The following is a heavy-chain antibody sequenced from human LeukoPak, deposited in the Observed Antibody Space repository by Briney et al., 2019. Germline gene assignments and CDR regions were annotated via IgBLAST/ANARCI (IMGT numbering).Heavy chain of an antibody. CDR3: ATNSGFDY. CDR2: INHNGNVN. CDR1: GFTFSSYW. D-gene: IGHD1-26*01. Sequence: PGGSLRLSCAASGFTFSSYWMNWARQAPGKGLEWVASINHNGNVNYYVDSVKGRFTISRDNAKNSLYLQMSNLRAEDTAVYFCATNSGFDYWGQGTLVTVSS. J-gene: IGHJ4*02. V-gene: IGHV3-7*03.